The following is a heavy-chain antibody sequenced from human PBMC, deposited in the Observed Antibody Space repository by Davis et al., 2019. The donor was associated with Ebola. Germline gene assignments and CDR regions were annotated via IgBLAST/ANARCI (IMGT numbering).Heavy chain of an antibody. Sequence: KVSCKGSGYSFTSYWIGWVRQMPGKGLEWMGIIYPGDSDTRYSPSFQGQVTISADKSISTAYLQWSSLKASDTAMYYCARRALDYGDYVYAFDIWGQGTMVTVSS. V-gene: IGHV5-51*01. CDR2: IYPGDSDT. CDR1: GYSFTSYW. J-gene: IGHJ3*02. CDR3: ARRALDYGDYVYAFDI. D-gene: IGHD4-17*01.